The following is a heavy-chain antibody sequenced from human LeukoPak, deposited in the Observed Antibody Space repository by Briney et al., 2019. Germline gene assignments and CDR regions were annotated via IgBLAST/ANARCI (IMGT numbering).Heavy chain of an antibody. CDR2: IYTSGST. Sequence: SETLSLTCNVSGGSISSYYWSWIRQPAGKGLEWIGRIYTSGSTNYNPSLNSRVTMSVDTSKNQFSLKLSSVTAADTAVYYCAREGAHGYYYMDVWGKGTTVTVSS. CDR3: AREGAHGYYYMDV. J-gene: IGHJ6*03. CDR1: GGSISSYY. V-gene: IGHV4-4*07.